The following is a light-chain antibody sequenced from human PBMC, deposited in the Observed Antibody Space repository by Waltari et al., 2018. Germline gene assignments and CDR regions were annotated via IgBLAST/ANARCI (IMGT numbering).Light chain of an antibody. CDR3: QAGDSSTYVV. CDR1: RLGNNF. V-gene: IGLV3-1*01. CDR2: QDI. Sequence: SLELTQPPSVSVSPGQTATITCSGDRLGNNFTSWYHQRPGQSPVLVIHQDIRRPSGIPERFSGSISGDTATLTISGAQAVDEADYYCQAGDSSTYVVFGAGTKLTVL. J-gene: IGLJ2*01.